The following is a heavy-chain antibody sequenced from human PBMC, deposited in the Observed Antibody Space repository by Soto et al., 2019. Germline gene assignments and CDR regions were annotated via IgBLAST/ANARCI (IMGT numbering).Heavy chain of an antibody. CDR3: AKLQGNIVVVVAATFANDAFDI. D-gene: IGHD2-15*01. CDR2: ISGSGGST. V-gene: IGHV3-23*01. J-gene: IGHJ3*02. CDR1: GFTFSSYA. Sequence: GGSLRLSCAASGFTFSSYAMSWVRQAPGKGLEGVSAISGSGGSTYYPDSVKGRFTISRDNSKNTLYLQMNSLRAEDTAVYYCAKLQGNIVVVVAATFANDAFDIWGQGTMVTVSS.